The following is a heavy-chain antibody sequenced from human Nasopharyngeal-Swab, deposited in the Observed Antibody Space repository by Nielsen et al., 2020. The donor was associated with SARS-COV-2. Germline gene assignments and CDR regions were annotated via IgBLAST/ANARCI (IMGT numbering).Heavy chain of an antibody. CDR3: ARDPSSSWLYDAFDI. D-gene: IGHD6-13*01. J-gene: IGHJ3*02. CDR2: ISYDGSNK. CDR1: GFTFSSYA. V-gene: IGHV3-30-3*01. Sequence: GESLKISCAASGFTFSSYAMHWVRQAPGKGLGWVAVISYDGSNKYYADSVKGRFTISRDNSKNTLYLQMNSLRAEDTAVYYCARDPSSSWLYDAFDIWGQGTMVPSPQ.